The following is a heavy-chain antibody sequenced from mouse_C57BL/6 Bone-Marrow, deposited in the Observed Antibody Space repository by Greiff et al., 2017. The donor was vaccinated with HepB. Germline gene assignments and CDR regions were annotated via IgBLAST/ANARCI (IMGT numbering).Heavy chain of an antibody. D-gene: IGHD2-12*01. J-gene: IGHJ4*01. CDR1: GYTFTDYY. CDR3: ARKRLLYHYAMDY. CDR2: INPYNGGT. V-gene: IGHV1-19*01. Sequence: EVQVVESGPVLVKPGASVKMSCKASGYTFTDYYMNWVKQSHGKSLEWIGVINPYNGGTSYNQKFKGKATLTVDKSSSTAYMELNSLTSEDSAVYYCARKRLLYHYAMDYWGQGTSVTVSS.